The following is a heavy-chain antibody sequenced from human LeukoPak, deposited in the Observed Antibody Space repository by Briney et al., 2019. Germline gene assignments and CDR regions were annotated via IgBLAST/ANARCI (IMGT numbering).Heavy chain of an antibody. CDR3: ARVSDGYSYDY. CDR2: INPSGGST. V-gene: IGHV1-46*01. Sequence: ASVKVSCKASGGTFSSYAISWVRQAPGQGLEGLGIINPSGGSTSYAQKFQGRVTMTRDTSTSTVYMELSSLRSEDTAVYYCARVSDGYSYDYWGQGTLVTVSS. CDR1: GGTFSSYA. J-gene: IGHJ4*02. D-gene: IGHD5-18*01.